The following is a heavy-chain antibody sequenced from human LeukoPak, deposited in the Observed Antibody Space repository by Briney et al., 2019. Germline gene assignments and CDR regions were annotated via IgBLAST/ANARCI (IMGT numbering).Heavy chain of an antibody. CDR1: GFTFTSSA. D-gene: IGHD6-19*01. Sequence: GTSVKVSCKASGFTFTSSAMQWVRQARGQRLEWIGWIVVGSGNTNYAQKFQERVTITRDMSTSTAYMELSSLRSEDTAVYYCARVRCIAVAGTGYYYYYGMDVWGQGTTVTVSS. V-gene: IGHV1-58*02. J-gene: IGHJ6*02. CDR2: IVVGSGNT. CDR3: ARVRCIAVAGTGYYYYYGMDV.